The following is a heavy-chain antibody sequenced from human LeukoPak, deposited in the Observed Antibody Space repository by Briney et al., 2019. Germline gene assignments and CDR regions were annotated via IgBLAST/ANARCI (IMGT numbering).Heavy chain of an antibody. CDR3: ARLERKPLDCGDYVVAEYFQH. CDR1: GGSISSYY. CDR2: IYYSGST. Sequence: SETLSLTCTVSGGSISSYYWSWIRQPPGKGLEWIGYIYYSGSTNYNPSLKSRVTISVDTSKNQFSLKLSSVTAADTAVYYCARLERKPLDCGDYVVAEYFQHWGQGTLVTVSS. J-gene: IGHJ1*01. D-gene: IGHD4-17*01. V-gene: IGHV4-59*08.